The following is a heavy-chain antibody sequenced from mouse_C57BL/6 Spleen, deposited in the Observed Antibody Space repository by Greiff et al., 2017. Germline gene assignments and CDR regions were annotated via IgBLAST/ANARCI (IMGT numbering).Heavy chain of an antibody. D-gene: IGHD2-1*01. CDR2: IDPETGGT. V-gene: IGHV1-15*01. CDR3: RIYIFAE. Sequence: VQLQQSGAELVRPGASVTLSCKASGYTFTDYEMHWVKQTPVHGLDWIGAIDPETGGTAYNQKFKGKAILTADKSSSTAYMELRSLTSEYSAAYYCRIYIFAEWGQGTLVTVSA. CDR1: GYTFTDYE. J-gene: IGHJ3*01.